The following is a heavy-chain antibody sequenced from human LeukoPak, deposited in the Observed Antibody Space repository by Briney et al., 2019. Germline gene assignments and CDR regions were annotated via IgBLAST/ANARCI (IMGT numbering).Heavy chain of an antibody. D-gene: IGHD3-10*01. V-gene: IGHV4-59*01. J-gene: IGHJ5*02. CDR2: IYYSGST. CDR3: AGRLLWFGELSET. CDR1: GGSISSYY. Sequence: SETLSLTCTVSGGSISSYYWSWIRQPPGKGLEWIGYIYYSGSTNYNPSLKSRVTISVDTSKNQFSLKLSSVTAADTAEYYCAGRLLWFGELSETWGQGTLVTVSS.